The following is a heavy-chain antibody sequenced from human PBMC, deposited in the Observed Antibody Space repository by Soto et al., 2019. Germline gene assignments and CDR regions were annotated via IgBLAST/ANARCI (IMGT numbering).Heavy chain of an antibody. J-gene: IGHJ4*02. CDR3: TKDIRRNSDYGPHYLDY. CDR1: GFNFNDYG. Sequence: EVQLVESGGGLVQPGRSLRLSCAASGFNFNDYGMHWVRQVPGKGLEWVSGISWTGGPIGYSDSVKGRFTISRDNAKNSLYLQINSLRAEDTAVYYCTKDIRRNSDYGPHYLDYWGQGTLVTVSS. V-gene: IGHV3-9*01. CDR2: ISWTGGPI. D-gene: IGHD5-12*01.